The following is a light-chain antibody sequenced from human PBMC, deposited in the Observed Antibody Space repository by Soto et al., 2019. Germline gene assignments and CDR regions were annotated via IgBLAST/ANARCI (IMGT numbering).Light chain of an antibody. V-gene: IGKV1-39*01. CDR3: QQSYSTPRT. CDR1: PALXVY. J-gene: IGKJ1*01. Sequence: IRVTQWASSLPAFVGDTVTITCQTGPALXVYLTWDQQKPGKAPTTLXSPASTFQYGFPSRFSGSGKGTHFTLPISDLRPEDFENYYFQQSYSTPRTFGQGTKVDIK. CDR2: PAS.